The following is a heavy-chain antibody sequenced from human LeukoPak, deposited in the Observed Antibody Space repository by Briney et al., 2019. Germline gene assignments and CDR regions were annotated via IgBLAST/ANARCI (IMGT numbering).Heavy chain of an antibody. CDR2: IKQDGSEK. V-gene: IGHV3-7*01. Sequence: GGSLRLSCAASGFTFSSYWMSWVGQAPGKGLEWVANIKQDGSEKYYVDSVKGRFTISRDNAKNSLHLQMNSLRAEDTAVYYCARDYTTNYYYYYYMDVWGKGTTVTVSS. D-gene: IGHD1-14*01. CDR3: ARDYTTNYYYYYYMDV. CDR1: GFTFSSYW. J-gene: IGHJ6*03.